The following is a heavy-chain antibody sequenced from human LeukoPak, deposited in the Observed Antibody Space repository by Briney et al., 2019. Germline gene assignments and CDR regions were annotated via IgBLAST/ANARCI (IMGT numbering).Heavy chain of an antibody. V-gene: IGHV3-20*04. Sequence: GGSLRLSCAGSGFTFSSYSMNWVRQAPGKGLEWVSGINWNGGSTGYADSVKGRFTISRDNAKNSLYLQMNSLRAEDTAVYYCAELGITMIGGVWGKGTTVTISS. CDR1: GFTFSSYS. D-gene: IGHD3-10*02. J-gene: IGHJ6*04. CDR2: INWNGGST. CDR3: AELGITMIGGV.